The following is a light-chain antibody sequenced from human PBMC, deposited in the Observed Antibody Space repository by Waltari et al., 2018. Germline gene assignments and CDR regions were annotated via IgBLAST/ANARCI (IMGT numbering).Light chain of an antibody. CDR3: STWDDSLSGVL. J-gene: IGLJ2*01. Sequence: QPVLTQPPSASGTPGQRVTISCSGRHSNIGANTVKWYQQLPGTAPKLLIYSDNRRFSVVPDRFSASKSGTSASLAISVLQSEDEADYYCSTWDDSLSGVLFGEGTKLTVV. CDR2: SDN. CDR1: HSNIGANT. V-gene: IGLV1-44*01.